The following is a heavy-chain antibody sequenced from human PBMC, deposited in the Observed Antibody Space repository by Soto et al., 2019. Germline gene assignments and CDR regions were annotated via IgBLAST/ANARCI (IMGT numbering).Heavy chain of an antibody. J-gene: IGHJ5*02. CDR3: AYRGRGNPES. D-gene: IGHD3-10*01. CDR2: ISGSGAGT. Sequence: EVQLLESGGGLVQPGGSLRLSCAASGFTFSNYAMTWVRQAPGKGLEWVSAISGSGAGTYYADSVRGRFTISRDNSKNTLSMQMNSVRAADTAVYYCAYRGRGNPESWGQGTLVTVSS. CDR1: GFTFSNYA. V-gene: IGHV3-23*01.